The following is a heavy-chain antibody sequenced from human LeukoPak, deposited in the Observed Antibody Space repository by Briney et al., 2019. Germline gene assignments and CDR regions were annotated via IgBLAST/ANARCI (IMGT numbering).Heavy chain of an antibody. J-gene: IGHJ4*02. Sequence: PGGSLRLSCAASGFTFSSYTMHWVRQAPGKGLEWVAVVLYDGSNKYYADSVKGRLTISRDNSKNTLYLQLNSLRAEDTAVYYCARQHCSGGDCYFFDWGQGTLVTVSS. CDR1: GFTFSSYT. CDR3: ARQHCSGGDCYFFD. CDR2: VLYDGSNK. D-gene: IGHD2-15*01. V-gene: IGHV3-30*04.